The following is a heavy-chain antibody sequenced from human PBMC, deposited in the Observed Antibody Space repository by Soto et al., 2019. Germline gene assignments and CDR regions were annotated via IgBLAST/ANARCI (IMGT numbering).Heavy chain of an antibody. CDR1: GFDFSNTR. V-gene: IGHV3-74*01. CDR3: AKDWYHTIDS. Sequence: PGGSLRLCCATSGFDFSNTRIHWVRQVPGQGLVWVSRINSDGSSIIYADSVKGRFTLSRDNAKNTVHLQMSSLRVEDTAVYYCAKDWYHTIDSWGQGIPVTVSS. D-gene: IGHD1-20*01. J-gene: IGHJ4*02. CDR2: INSDGSSI.